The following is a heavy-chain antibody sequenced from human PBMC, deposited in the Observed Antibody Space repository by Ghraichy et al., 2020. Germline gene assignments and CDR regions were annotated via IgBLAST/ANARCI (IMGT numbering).Heavy chain of an antibody. CDR3: AKYCTGVTCHGVLYGMDV. CDR1: GFIFRNYA. Sequence: GGSLRLSCATSGFIFRNYAMSWVRQAPGKGLEWVSVIGGSDGSTYYAESVKGRFSISRDNSKNTLYLQMNSLRAEDTATYYCAKYCTGVTCHGVLYGMDVWGQGTTVTVSS. V-gene: IGHV3-23*01. CDR2: IGGSDGST. D-gene: IGHD2-8*02. J-gene: IGHJ6*02.